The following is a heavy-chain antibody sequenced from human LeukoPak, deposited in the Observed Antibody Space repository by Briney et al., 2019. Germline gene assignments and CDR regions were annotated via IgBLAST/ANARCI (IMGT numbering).Heavy chain of an antibody. J-gene: IGHJ4*02. V-gene: IGHV3-23*01. D-gene: IGHD6-13*01. CDR1: GFTFRSHA. CDR3: AKDGYSSSWYGGAFDY. CDR2: FRGSGGST. Sequence: GSLRLSCAGPGFTFRSHALSWGRPAPGEGLEWGSVFRGSGGSTYYADSVKGRFTISRDNSKNTLYLQINSLRAEDTAVYHCAKDGYSSSWYGGAFDYWGQGTLVTVSS.